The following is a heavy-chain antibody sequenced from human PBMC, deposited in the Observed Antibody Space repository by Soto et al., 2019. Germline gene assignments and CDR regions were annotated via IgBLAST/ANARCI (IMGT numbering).Heavy chain of an antibody. CDR3: AIDISGGGSSWYVEYYGMDV. D-gene: IGHD6-13*01. Sequence: ASVKVSCKASGYTFTSYAMHWVRQAPGQRLEWMGWINAGNGNTKYSQKFQGRVTITRDTSASTAYMELSSLRSEDTAVYYCAIDISGGGSSWYVEYYGMDVWGQGTTVTVSS. CDR2: INAGNGNT. CDR1: GYTFTSYA. J-gene: IGHJ6*02. V-gene: IGHV1-3*01.